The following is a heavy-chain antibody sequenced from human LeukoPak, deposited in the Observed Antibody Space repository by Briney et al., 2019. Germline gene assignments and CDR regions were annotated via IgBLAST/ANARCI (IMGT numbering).Heavy chain of an antibody. CDR2: ISCSGGST. D-gene: IGHD2-8*02. CDR3: AKDTGTLNAECDY. J-gene: IGHJ4*02. V-gene: IGHV3-23*01. CDR1: GFTFNNYA. Sequence: GGSLRLSCAASGFTFNNYAMRWVRQAPGKGLEWVSAISCSGGSTYYADSVKGRFTISRDNSKNTLYLQMNSLRAEDTSVYYCAKDTGTLNAECDYCGEGNLGTASS.